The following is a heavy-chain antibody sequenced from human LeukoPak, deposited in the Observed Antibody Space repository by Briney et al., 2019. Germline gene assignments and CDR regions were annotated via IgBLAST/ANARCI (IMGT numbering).Heavy chain of an antibody. J-gene: IGHJ4*02. D-gene: IGHD6-19*01. Sequence: GRSLRLSCAASGFTFSSYGMHWVRQAPGKGLEWVAVISDDGSTKDYADSVKGRFTISRDNSKNTLYQQMNSLRAEDTAVYYCAKDRGYSSGWPYYFDYWGQGTLVTVSS. CDR3: AKDRGYSSGWPYYFDY. V-gene: IGHV3-30*18. CDR1: GFTFSSYG. CDR2: ISDDGSTK.